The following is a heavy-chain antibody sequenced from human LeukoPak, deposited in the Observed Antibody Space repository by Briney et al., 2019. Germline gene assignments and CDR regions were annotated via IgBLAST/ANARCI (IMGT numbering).Heavy chain of an antibody. J-gene: IGHJ4*02. CDR2: IYYSGDT. CDR3: ARRVVTITPYFDY. V-gene: IGHV4-39*01. D-gene: IGHD3-22*01. Sequence: PSETLPLTCTVSGXSISSSSDYWDWIRQPPGKGLEWIGTIYYSGDTYYNPSLKSRVTISVDTSKNQFSLKLSSVTAADTAVYYCARRVVTITPYFDYWGQGTLVTVSS. CDR1: GXSISSSSDY.